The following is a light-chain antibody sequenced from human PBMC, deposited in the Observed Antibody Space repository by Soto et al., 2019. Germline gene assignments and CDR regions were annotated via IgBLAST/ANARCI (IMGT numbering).Light chain of an antibody. V-gene: IGKV3-11*01. CDR3: QQRSNWPPT. Sequence: EMVLTQSPAPLSLSPGERATLSCRASQSVSSSLAWYQQKPGQAPRLLVYDASNRATGIPARLSGSGSGTDFTLTISSLEPEDFALYYCQQRSNWPPTFGQGTKVEIK. J-gene: IGKJ1*01. CDR1: QSVSSS. CDR2: DAS.